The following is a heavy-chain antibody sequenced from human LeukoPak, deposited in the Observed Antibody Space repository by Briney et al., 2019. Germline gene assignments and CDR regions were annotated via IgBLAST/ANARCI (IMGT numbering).Heavy chain of an antibody. Sequence: AGSLRLSCTASGLTFSSYSMNWVRQAPGKGPEWVSYISTSSTTIYYADPVKGRFIISRDNVKNSLYLQMNSLRAEATAVYYFARWTDSGYELSFDQWGQGTLVTVSS. D-gene: IGHD5-12*01. J-gene: IGHJ4*02. V-gene: IGHV3-48*04. CDR1: GLTFSSYS. CDR2: ISTSSTTI. CDR3: ARWTDSGYELSFDQ.